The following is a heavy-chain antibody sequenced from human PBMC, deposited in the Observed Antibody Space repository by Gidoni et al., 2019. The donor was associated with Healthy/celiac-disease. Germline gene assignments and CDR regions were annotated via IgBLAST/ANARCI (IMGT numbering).Heavy chain of an antibody. D-gene: IGHD6-13*01. V-gene: IGHV4-34*01. CDR2: INHSGNT. Sequence: QVQLQQWGAGMLKPSETLSLTCAVYGGSFSGYSWSWIRQPPGKGLEWIGEINHSGNTNYNPSLKSPVTISVDTSKNQFSLKLSSVTAADTAVYYCARDPYSSSWGFDYWGQGTLVTVSS. CDR1: GGSFSGYS. J-gene: IGHJ4*02. CDR3: ARDPYSSSWGFDY.